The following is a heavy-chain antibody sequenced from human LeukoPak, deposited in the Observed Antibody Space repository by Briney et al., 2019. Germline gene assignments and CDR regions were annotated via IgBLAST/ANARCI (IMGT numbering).Heavy chain of an antibody. J-gene: IGHJ6*03. V-gene: IGHV1-2*02. Sequence: ASVKVSCKASGYTFTGYYMHWVRQAPGQGLEWMGWINPNSGGTNYAQKFQGRVTMTRDTSISTAYMELSRLRSDDTAVYYCARTMVRGIWRDYYYMDVWGKGTTVTVSS. CDR3: ARTMVRGIWRDYYYMDV. D-gene: IGHD3-10*01. CDR1: GYTFTGYY. CDR2: INPNSGGT.